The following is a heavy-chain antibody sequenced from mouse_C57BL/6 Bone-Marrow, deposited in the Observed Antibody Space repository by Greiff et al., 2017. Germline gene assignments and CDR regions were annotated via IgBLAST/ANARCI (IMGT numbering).Heavy chain of an antibody. J-gene: IGHJ4*01. Sequence: DVMLVESGGGLVQPGGSLKLSCAASGFTFSDYYMYWVRQTPEKRLEWVAYISNGGGSTYYPDTVKGRFTISRDNAKNTLYLQMSRLKSEDTAMYYCARHEDYGTWAMDYWGQGTSVTVSS. CDR1: GFTFSDYY. CDR3: ARHEDYGTWAMDY. V-gene: IGHV5-12*01. D-gene: IGHD1-1*01. CDR2: ISNGGGST.